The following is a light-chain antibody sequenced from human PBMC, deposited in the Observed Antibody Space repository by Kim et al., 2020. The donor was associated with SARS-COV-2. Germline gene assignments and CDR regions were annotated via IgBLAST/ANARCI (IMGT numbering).Light chain of an antibody. V-gene: IGLV1-47*01. J-gene: IGLJ3*02. CDR3: QTWDDSLSGPGV. CDR2: KDN. Sequence: QSVLTQPPSASGTPGQRLTISCSGSSSNIGSNHVYWYQQFPGMAPKLLIYKDNERPSGVPDRFSGSKSGTSASLAITGLRSEDEADYYCQTWDDSLSGPGVFGRGTKVTVL. CDR1: SSNIGSNH.